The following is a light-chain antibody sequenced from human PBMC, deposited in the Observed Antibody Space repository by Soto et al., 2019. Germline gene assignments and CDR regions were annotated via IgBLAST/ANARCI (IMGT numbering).Light chain of an antibody. V-gene: IGKV3-15*01. CDR1: QSIRSN. Sequence: EIVMTQSPDTLSVSPGEVATLSCRVSQSIRSNLAWYQQRPGQAPRLLMYGASTRADGIPARFSGSGSGTEFTLTISSLQSEDFAVYYCQQYNNWPPITFGQGTRLEIK. CDR3: QQYNNWPPIT. CDR2: GAS. J-gene: IGKJ5*01.